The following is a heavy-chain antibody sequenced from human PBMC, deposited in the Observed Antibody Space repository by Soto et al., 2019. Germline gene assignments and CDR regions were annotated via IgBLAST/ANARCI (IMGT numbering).Heavy chain of an antibody. Sequence: GGSLRLSCVASGFTFSDYWMTWVRQAPGQGLEWVANIKPDGRDEYHVSSVAGRFIISRNNVKNSLDLQMYSLRTEDTAVYYCARGRGAYYENSDFFDYWGQGALVTVS. D-gene: IGHD3-22*01. V-gene: IGHV3-7*03. CDR1: GFTFSDYW. CDR3: ARGRGAYYENSDFFDY. J-gene: IGHJ4*02. CDR2: IKPDGRDE.